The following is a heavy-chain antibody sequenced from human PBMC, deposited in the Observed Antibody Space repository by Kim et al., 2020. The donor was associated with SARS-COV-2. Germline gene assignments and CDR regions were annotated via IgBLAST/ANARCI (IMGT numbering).Heavy chain of an antibody. V-gene: IGHV1-3*01. CDR1: GYTFTSYA. Sequence: ASVKVSCKASGYTFTSYAMHWVRQAPGQRLEWMGWINAGNGNTKYSQKFQGRVTITRDTSASTAYMELSSLRSEDTAVYYCARGGRVYYYGSGQAWGGMDVWGQGTTVTVSS. J-gene: IGHJ6*02. CDR3: ARGGRVYYYGSGQAWGGMDV. CDR2: INAGNGNT. D-gene: IGHD3-10*01.